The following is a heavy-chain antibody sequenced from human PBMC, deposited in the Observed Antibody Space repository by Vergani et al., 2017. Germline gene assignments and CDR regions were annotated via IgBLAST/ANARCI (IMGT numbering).Heavy chain of an antibody. CDR1: GGTFSSYA. Sequence: QVQLVQSGAEVKKPGSSVKVSCKASGGTFSSYAISWVRQAPGQGLEWMGRIIPIFGTANYAQKFQGRVTITADESTSTAYMELSSLRSEDTAVYYCARERRADCGGDCYWYYFDYWGQGTLVTVSS. CDR2: IIPIFGTA. J-gene: IGHJ4*02. CDR3: ARERRADCGGDCYWYYFDY. D-gene: IGHD2-21*02. V-gene: IGHV1-69*18.